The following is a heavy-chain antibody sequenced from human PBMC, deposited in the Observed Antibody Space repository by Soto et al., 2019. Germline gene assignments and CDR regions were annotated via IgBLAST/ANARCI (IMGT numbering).Heavy chain of an antibody. D-gene: IGHD3-10*01. Sequence: SETLSLTCAVYDGSFSGYYRSWIRQPPGKGLEWIGEINHSGSTNYNPSLKSRVTISVDTSKNQFSLKLSSVTAADTAVYYCARVSGIYYYGMDVWGQGTTVT. CDR3: ARVSGIYYYGMDV. CDR1: DGSFSGYY. CDR2: INHSGST. V-gene: IGHV4-34*01. J-gene: IGHJ6*02.